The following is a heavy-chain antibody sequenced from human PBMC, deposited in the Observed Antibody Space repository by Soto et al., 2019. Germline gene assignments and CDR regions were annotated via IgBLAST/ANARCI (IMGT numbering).Heavy chain of an antibody. CDR2: IYVTGAV. J-gene: IGHJ5*02. V-gene: IGHV4-31*03. D-gene: IGHD2-21*01. CDR1: GAALNSGNYY. CDR3: ARLRIATNNYKWFDP. Sequence: TLSLTCSVSGAALNSGNYYWSWIRQVPGKGLEWIGHIYVTGAVDYNPSLRDRITISQDTSERQFSLNLRLVTAADTAVYYCARLRIATNNYKWFDPWGRGTLVTVSS.